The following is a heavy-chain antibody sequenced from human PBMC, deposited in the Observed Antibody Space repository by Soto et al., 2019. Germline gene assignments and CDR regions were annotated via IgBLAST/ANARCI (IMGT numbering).Heavy chain of an antibody. Sequence: EVQLVESGGGLVQPGGSLRLSCAASGFTFSSYEMNWVRQAPGKGLEWVSYISSSGSTIYYADSVKGRFTISRDNAKNSLYLQMNSLRAEDTAVYYCARDFANYYDSSRFDYWGQGTLVTVSS. V-gene: IGHV3-48*03. CDR3: ARDFANYYDSSRFDY. D-gene: IGHD3-22*01. CDR1: GFTFSSYE. J-gene: IGHJ4*02. CDR2: ISSSGSTI.